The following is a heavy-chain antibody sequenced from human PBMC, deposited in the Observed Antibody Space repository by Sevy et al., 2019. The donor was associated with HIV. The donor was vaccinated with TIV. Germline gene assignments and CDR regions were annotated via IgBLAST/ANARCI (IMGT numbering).Heavy chain of an antibody. Sequence: GGSLRLSCVASGFTVSSNYMSWVRQAPGKGLEWVSVIYSGGSTYYADSMKGRFTISRHNSKNTLYLQMNSLRAEDTAVYYCARKGGCTNGVCYTHAFDIWGQGTMVTVSS. CDR1: GFTVSSNY. CDR3: ARKGGCTNGVCYTHAFDI. D-gene: IGHD2-8*01. V-gene: IGHV3-53*04. J-gene: IGHJ3*02. CDR2: IYSGGST.